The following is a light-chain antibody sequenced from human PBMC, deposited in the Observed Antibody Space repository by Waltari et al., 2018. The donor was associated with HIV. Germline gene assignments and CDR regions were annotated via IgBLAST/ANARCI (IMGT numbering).Light chain of an antibody. J-gene: IGLJ3*02. CDR2: KDT. V-gene: IGLV3-27*01. Sequence: SFELTQPSSVSVSPGQTARITCSGDVLAKKFVRWFQQKPGQAPVLVMYKDTERPSGIPARFSGNSSGTTVTLTIRGAQVDDEADYYCYSAADNSGMFGGGTKVTVL. CDR1: VLAKKF. CDR3: YSAADNSGM.